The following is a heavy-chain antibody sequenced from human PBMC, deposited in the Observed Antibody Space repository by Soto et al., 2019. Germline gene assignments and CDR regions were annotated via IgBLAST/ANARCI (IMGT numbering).Heavy chain of an antibody. J-gene: IGHJ4*02. CDR1: GVTFSSSG. CDR2: ISHDGSDK. V-gene: IGHV3-30*18. Sequence: PGGSLRLSCAASGVTFSSSGMHWLRQAPGKGLEWVTFISHDGSDKFYADSVKGRFTVSRDNSKNTLYLQMNTLGGDDTAVYYCANLGGPYNFLSGESPNFDYWGQGTLVTVSS. CDR3: ANLGGPYNFLSGESPNFDY. D-gene: IGHD3-3*01.